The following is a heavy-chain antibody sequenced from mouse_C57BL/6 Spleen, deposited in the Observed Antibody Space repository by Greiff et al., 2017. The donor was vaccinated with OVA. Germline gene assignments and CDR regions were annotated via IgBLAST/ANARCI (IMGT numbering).Heavy chain of an antibody. CDR2: IWGGGST. CDR3: AKHDGYYGYFDV. J-gene: IGHJ1*03. V-gene: IGHV2-9*01. Sequence: VMLVESGPGLVAPSQSLSITCTVSGFSLTSYGVDWVRQPPGKGLEWLAVIWGGGSTNYNSAPMSRLSIRKDNSKSQVFLKMNSLQTDDTAIDVCAKHDGYYGYFDVWGTGTTVTVSS. D-gene: IGHD2-3*01. CDR1: GFSLTSYG.